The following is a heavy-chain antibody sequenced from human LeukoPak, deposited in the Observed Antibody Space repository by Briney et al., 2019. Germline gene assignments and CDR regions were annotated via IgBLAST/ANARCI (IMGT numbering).Heavy chain of an antibody. CDR2: IYTSGHT. V-gene: IGHV4-4*09. D-gene: IGHD5-18*01. CDR3: ARRYTGMGRLDP. J-gene: IGHJ5*02. CDR1: GGSMSDHY. Sequence: SETLTLTCTASGGSMSDHYWNWIRQSPGKGLEWIGYIYTSGHTDYNPSLKSRVTICVDTSKTQFFLKLMSVTAADTAVYYCARRYTGMGRLDPWGQGILVRVSS.